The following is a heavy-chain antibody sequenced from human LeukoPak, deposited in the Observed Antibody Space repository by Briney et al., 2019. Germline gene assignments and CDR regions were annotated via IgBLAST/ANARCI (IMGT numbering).Heavy chain of an antibody. CDR1: GFTFSSYS. Sequence: GGSLRLSCAAAGFTFSSYSMNWVRQAPGKGLEWVSSISSSSSYIYYAESVKGRFTISRDNAKNSLYLQMNSLRAEDTAVYYCASTIVTPGLWGQGTLVTVSS. J-gene: IGHJ4*02. CDR3: ASTIVTPGL. CDR2: ISSSSSYI. V-gene: IGHV3-21*01. D-gene: IGHD4-23*01.